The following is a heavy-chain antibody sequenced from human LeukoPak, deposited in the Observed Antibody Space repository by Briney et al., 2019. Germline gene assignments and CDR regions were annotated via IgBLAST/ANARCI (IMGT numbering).Heavy chain of an antibody. CDR1: GGSISSYY. J-gene: IGHJ5*02. V-gene: IGHV4-59*01. CDR2: IYYSGST. CDR3: ARERESVTIFGVVTNNWFDP. Sequence: SETLSLTCTVSGGSISSYYWSWIRQPPGKGLEWIGYIYYSGSTNYNPSLKSRVTISVDTSKNQFSLKLSSVTAADTAVYYCARERESVTIFGVVTNNWFDPWGQGTLVTVSS. D-gene: IGHD3-3*01.